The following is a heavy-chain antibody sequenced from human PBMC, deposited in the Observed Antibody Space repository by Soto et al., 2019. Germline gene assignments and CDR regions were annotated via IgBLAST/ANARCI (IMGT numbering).Heavy chain of an antibody. CDR3: AKYCSSDVCFDY. J-gene: IGHJ4*02. CDR2: ISGSGDTK. V-gene: IGHV3-48*02. CDR1: GFTFSSCS. D-gene: IGHD2-8*01. Sequence: GGSLRLSCASSGFTFSSCSMNWVRQAPGKGLEWVSFISGSGDTKYYADSVKGRFTISRGNTKNSLYLQMSSLRDEDTAVYYCAKYCSSDVCFDYWGQGTLVTVSS.